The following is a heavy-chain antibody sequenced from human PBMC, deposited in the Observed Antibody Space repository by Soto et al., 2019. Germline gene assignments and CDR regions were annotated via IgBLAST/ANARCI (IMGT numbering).Heavy chain of an antibody. Sequence: GGSLRLSCAASGFTFSSYAMSWVRQAPGKGLEWVSAISGSGGSTYYADSVKGRFTISRDNSKNTLYLQMNSLRAEDTAVYYCAKDLNYCSSTSCYYYGNFDYWGQGTLVTVSS. CDR3: AKDLNYCSSTSCYYYGNFDY. CDR1: GFTFSSYA. J-gene: IGHJ4*02. V-gene: IGHV3-23*01. CDR2: ISGSGGST. D-gene: IGHD2-2*01.